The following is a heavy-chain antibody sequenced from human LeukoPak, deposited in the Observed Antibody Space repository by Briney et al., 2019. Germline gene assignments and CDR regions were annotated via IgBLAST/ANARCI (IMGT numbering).Heavy chain of an antibody. J-gene: IGHJ4*02. CDR1: GGSISSGGYY. Sequence: SQTLSLTCTVSGGSISSGGYYRSWIRQPPGKGLEWIGYIYHSGSTYYNPSLKSRVTISVDRSKNQFSLKLSSVTAADTAVYYCARARREDGYCSSTSCYRGQYYFDYWGQGTLVTVSS. CDR2: IYHSGST. D-gene: IGHD2-2*02. V-gene: IGHV4-30-2*01. CDR3: ARARREDGYCSSTSCYRGQYYFDY.